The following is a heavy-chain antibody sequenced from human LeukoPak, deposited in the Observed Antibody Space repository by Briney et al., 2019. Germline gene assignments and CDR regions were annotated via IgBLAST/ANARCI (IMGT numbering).Heavy chain of an antibody. J-gene: IGHJ5*02. CDR3: ARVGREDFWSGYFDP. D-gene: IGHD3-3*01. Sequence: GGSLRLSCAASGFTVSSDYMSWVRQAPGKGLEWVSVIYSGGSTYYADSVKGRFTISGDNSKNTLYLQMNSLRAEDTAVYYCARVGREDFWSGYFDPWGQGTLVTVSS. CDR1: GFTVSSDY. CDR2: IYSGGST. V-gene: IGHV3-53*01.